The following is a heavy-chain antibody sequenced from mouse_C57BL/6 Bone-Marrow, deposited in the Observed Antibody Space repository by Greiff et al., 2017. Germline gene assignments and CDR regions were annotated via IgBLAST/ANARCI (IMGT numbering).Heavy chain of an antibody. CDR3: TRVWLDY. CDR2: IDPENGDT. J-gene: IGHJ4*01. CDR1: GFNIKDDY. D-gene: IGHD2-10*02. Sequence: VQLQQSGAELVRPGASVKLSCTASGFNIKDDYMHWVKQRPEQGLEWIGWIDPENGDTEYASKFQGKATITEDTSSNTAYLQLSSLTSEDTAVYYCTRVWLDYWGQGTSVTVSS. V-gene: IGHV14-4*01.